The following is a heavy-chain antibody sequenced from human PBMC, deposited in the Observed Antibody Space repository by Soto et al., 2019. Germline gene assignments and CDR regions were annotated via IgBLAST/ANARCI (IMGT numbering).Heavy chain of an antibody. CDR1: GGTFSSYT. J-gene: IGHJ5*02. CDR2: IIPILGIA. V-gene: IGHV1-69*08. CDR3: ARDVRGWFDP. Sequence: QVQLVQSGAEVKKPGSSVKVSCKASGGTFSSYTISWVRQAPGQGLEWMGRIIPILGIANYAQKFQGRVTIXXDKSTSTAYMELSSLRSEDTAVYYCARDVRGWFDPWGQGTLVTVSS.